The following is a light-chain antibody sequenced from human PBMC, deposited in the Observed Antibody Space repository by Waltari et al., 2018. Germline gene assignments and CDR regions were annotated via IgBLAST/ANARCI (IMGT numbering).Light chain of an antibody. J-gene: IGLJ3*02. CDR1: SSNIGNNA. Sequence: QSVLTQPPSVSEAPRQRVTIPCSGSSSNIGNNAVNWYQQPPGKAPNLLIYYDDLLPSGVSDRFSGSKSGTSASLAISGLQSEDEADYYCAAWDDSLNGRVFGGGTKLTVL. V-gene: IGLV1-36*01. CDR3: AAWDDSLNGRV. CDR2: YDD.